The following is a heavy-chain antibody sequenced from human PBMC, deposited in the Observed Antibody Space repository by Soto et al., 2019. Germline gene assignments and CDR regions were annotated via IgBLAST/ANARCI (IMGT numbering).Heavy chain of an antibody. CDR2: IIPIFSTP. V-gene: IGHV1-69*06. CDR1: GGTFDRHT. D-gene: IGHD4-4*01. J-gene: IGHJ6*02. CDR3: ARGGLQAQGVQYNHYAMDV. Sequence: SVKVSCKASGGTFDRHTINWVRQAPGQGLEWMGGIIPIFSTPKYAQKFQGRVMLTADKSTSTAYMELSSLRYEDTAVYYCARGGLQAQGVQYNHYAMDVWGQGTTVTVSS.